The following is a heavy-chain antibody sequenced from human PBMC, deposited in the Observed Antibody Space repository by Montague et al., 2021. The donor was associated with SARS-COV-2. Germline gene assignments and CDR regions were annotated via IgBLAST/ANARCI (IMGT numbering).Heavy chain of an antibody. D-gene: IGHD4-11*01. Sequence: TLSLTCTVSGDSITSGGYFWNWIRQHPGKDLEYIGAISYSGSTYYNPSLPSRVSISMDTSKNAFSLSLHSVTAADTAVYFCAASGRRGYSNPFDHWGRGSLVTVSS. V-gene: IGHV4-31*03. CDR1: GDSITSGGYF. CDR3: AASGRRGYSNPFDH. CDR2: ISYSGST. J-gene: IGHJ4*02.